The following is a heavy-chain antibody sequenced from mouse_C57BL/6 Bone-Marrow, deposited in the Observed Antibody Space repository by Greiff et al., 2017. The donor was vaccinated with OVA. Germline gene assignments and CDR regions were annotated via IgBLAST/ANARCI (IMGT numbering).Heavy chain of an antibody. Sequence: QVQLQQSGAELARPGASVKLSCKASGYTFTSYGISWVKQRTGQGLEWIGEIYPRSGNTYYNEKFKGKATLTADKSSSTAYMELRSLTSEDSAVYFCARNYGSSYVYWYFDVWGTGTTVTVSS. J-gene: IGHJ1*03. CDR1: GYTFTSYG. CDR3: ARNYGSSYVYWYFDV. CDR2: IYPRSGNT. V-gene: IGHV1-81*01. D-gene: IGHD1-1*01.